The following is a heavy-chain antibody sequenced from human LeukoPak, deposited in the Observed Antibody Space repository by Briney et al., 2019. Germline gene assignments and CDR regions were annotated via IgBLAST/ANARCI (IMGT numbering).Heavy chain of an antibody. CDR3: ARDGGTTVVTHDAFDI. D-gene: IGHD4-23*01. Sequence: SCKASGYTFNNYAMHWVRQAPGKGLDWVAVISYDGSNKYYADSVKGRFTISRDNSKNTLYLQMNSLRAEDTAVYYCARDGGTTVVTHDAFDIWGQGTMGTVSS. CDR1: GYTFNNYA. CDR2: ISYDGSNK. J-gene: IGHJ3*02. V-gene: IGHV3-30*04.